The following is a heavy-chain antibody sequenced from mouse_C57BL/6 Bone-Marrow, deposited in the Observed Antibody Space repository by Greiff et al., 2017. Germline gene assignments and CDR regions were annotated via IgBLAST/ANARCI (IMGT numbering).Heavy chain of an antibody. CDR3: ARVGLGFAY. J-gene: IGHJ3*01. Sequence: QVQLQQPGAELVKPGASVQLSCKASGYTFTSYWMHWVKQRPGQGLEWIGMIHPNSGSTNYNEKFKSQATLTVDKSSSTAYMQLSSLTSEDSAVYYCARVGLGFAYWGQGTLVTVSA. CDR2: IHPNSGST. CDR1: GYTFTSYW. V-gene: IGHV1-64*01. D-gene: IGHD4-1*01.